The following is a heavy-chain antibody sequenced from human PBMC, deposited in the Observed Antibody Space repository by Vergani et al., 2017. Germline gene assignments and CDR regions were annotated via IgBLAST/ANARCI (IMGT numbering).Heavy chain of an antibody. CDR1: GYSFTSYW. Sequence: EVQLVQSGAEVKKPGESLKISCKGSGYSFTSYWIGWVRQMPGKGLEWMGIIYPGDSATRYSPSFQGQVTISADKSISTAYLQWSSLKASDTAMYDCASQAEYSSSWYGDYYYGMDVWGQGTTVTVSS. CDR3: ASQAEYSSSWYGDYYYGMDV. J-gene: IGHJ6*02. D-gene: IGHD6-13*01. V-gene: IGHV5-51*01. CDR2: IYPGDSAT.